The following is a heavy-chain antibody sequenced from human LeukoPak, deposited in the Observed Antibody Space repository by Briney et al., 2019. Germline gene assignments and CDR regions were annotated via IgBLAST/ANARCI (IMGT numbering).Heavy chain of an antibody. Sequence: GGSLRLSCEASGFTLRNYAMTWVRQAPGTGLEWVSTVSDGGTSTYYADSVNGRLTISRDNSKNTLYLHMNSLRAEDTAVYYCAKRAVESDVLYFDHWGQGTLVTVSS. CDR2: VSDGGTST. J-gene: IGHJ4*02. CDR1: GFTLRNYA. V-gene: IGHV3-23*01. CDR3: AKRAVESDVLYFDH. D-gene: IGHD3-10*02.